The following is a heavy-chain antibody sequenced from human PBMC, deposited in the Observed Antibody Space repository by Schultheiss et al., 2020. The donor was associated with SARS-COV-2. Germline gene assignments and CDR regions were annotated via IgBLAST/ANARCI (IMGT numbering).Heavy chain of an antibody. J-gene: IGHJ4*02. CDR3: ARRGEGYCSSTSCYMTDY. D-gene: IGHD2-2*02. V-gene: IGHV4-59*08. Sequence: SQTLSLTCTGPLGSISTYYWSWIRQPPGKGLEWIGYIYHSRTTNYNPALKSRVTISVDTSKNQVSLKLSSVTAADTAVYYCARRGEGYCSSTSCYMTDYWGQGTLVTVSS. CDR1: LGSISTYY. CDR2: IYHSRTT.